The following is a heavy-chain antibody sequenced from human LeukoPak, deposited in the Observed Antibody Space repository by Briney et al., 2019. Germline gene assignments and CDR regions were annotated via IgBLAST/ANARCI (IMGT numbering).Heavy chain of an antibody. Sequence: PSQTLSLTCTVSGGSISSGDYYWSWIRQPPAKGLEWIGYIYYSGRIYYIRSLKSRFTISIDTSKNQFSLKLSSVTAVDTAVYYCAIVRYYYGSSGQNFDYWGQRTLVTVCS. V-gene: IGHV4-30-4*01. CDR1: GGSISSGDYY. CDR2: IYYSGRI. D-gene: IGHD3-22*01. CDR3: AIVRYYYGSSGQNFDY. J-gene: IGHJ4*02.